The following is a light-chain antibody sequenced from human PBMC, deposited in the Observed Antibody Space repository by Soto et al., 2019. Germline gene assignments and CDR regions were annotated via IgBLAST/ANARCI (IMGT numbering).Light chain of an antibody. Sequence: QAVVTQEPSLTVSPGGTVTLTCGSSTGTVTSGHYPYWFQQKPGQAPRTLIYDTFNKHSWTPARFSGSLLGGKAALTLSGAQPEDEADYYCLLSYNGPYVFGAGTKVNV. V-gene: IGLV7-46*01. CDR1: TGTVTSGHY. J-gene: IGLJ1*01. CDR3: LLSYNGPYV. CDR2: DTF.